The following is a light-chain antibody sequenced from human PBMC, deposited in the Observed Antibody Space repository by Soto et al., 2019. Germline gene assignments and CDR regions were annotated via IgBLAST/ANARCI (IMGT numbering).Light chain of an antibody. Sequence: QSVLTQPPSVSGAPGQRVTISCTGSSSNIGAGYDVHWYQQLPGTAPKLLIYGNSNRPSGVPDRCSGSKSGTSASLAITGLQAEDEADYYCQSYDRSLSYVFGTGTKLTVL. CDR2: GNS. CDR1: SSNIGAGYD. CDR3: QSYDRSLSYV. V-gene: IGLV1-40*01. J-gene: IGLJ1*01.